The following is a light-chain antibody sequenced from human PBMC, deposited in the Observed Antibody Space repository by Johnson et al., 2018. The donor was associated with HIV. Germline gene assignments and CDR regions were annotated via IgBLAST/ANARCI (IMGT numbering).Light chain of an antibody. Sequence: QSVLTQPPSVSAAPGQKVTFSCSGSSSNIGENFVSWYQHLPGTAPKLLIYENNKRPSGIPDRFSGSKSGTSATLGITGLQPGDEADYYCGTLDNSLSGFVFGTGTKVTVL. V-gene: IGLV1-51*02. J-gene: IGLJ1*01. CDR1: SSNIGENF. CDR2: ENN. CDR3: GTLDNSLSGFV.